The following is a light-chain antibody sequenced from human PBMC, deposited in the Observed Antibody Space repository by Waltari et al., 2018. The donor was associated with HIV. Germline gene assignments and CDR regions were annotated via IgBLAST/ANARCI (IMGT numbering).Light chain of an antibody. CDR2: DDS. CDR1: NIGSKT. CDR3: KVWDSSSDQGV. V-gene: IGLV3-21*02. Sequence: SYVLTQPPSVSVAPGQTARINCGGNNIGSKTVYWYQQKPGQAPVLVVNDDSDRPAGMPERFSGSKSVNTATLTSSRVEAGEEADYNRKVWDSSSDQGVVGGGTKLTVL. J-gene: IGLJ2*01.